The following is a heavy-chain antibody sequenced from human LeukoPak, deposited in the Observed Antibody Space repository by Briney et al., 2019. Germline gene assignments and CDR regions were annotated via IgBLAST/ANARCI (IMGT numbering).Heavy chain of an antibody. J-gene: IGHJ4*02. CDR1: GFTFSSYA. V-gene: IGHV3-23*01. CDR2: ISGSDGST. CDR3: ANRPGARVDY. D-gene: IGHD6-6*01. Sequence: PGGSLRLSCAASGFTFSSYAMSWVRQAPGKGLEWVSAISGSDGSTYYADSVKGRFTISRDNSKNTLYLQMNSLRAEDTAVYYCANRPGARVDYWGQGTLVTVSS.